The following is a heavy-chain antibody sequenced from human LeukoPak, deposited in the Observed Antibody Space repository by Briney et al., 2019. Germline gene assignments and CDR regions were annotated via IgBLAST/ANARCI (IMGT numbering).Heavy chain of an antibody. CDR1: GGSISSNNW. J-gene: IGHJ6*03. Sequence: SETLSLTCAVSGGSISSNNWWIWVRQSPEKGLEWIGEIYHDGSTNYNPSLKSRVTISMDKSKNQLSLKLNFVTAADTAVYYCARQAYSSGYSVAYYYYYYMDVWGKGTTVTVSS. CDR2: IYHDGST. D-gene: IGHD3-22*01. V-gene: IGHV4-4*02. CDR3: ARQAYSSGYSVAYYYYYYMDV.